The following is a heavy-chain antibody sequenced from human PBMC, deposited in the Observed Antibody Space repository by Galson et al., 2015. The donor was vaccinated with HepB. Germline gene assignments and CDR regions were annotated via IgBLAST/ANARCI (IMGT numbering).Heavy chain of an antibody. CDR2: MNPNSGNT. CDR3: ARAGNYYGSGYYYGMDV. CDR1: GYTFTSYD. V-gene: IGHV1-8*01. J-gene: IGHJ6*02. D-gene: IGHD3-10*01. Sequence: SVKVSCKASGYTFTSYDINWVRQATGQGLEWMGWMNPNSGNTGYAQKFQGRVTMTRNTSISTAYMELSSLRSEDTAVYYCARAGNYYGSGYYYGMDVWGQGTTVTVSS.